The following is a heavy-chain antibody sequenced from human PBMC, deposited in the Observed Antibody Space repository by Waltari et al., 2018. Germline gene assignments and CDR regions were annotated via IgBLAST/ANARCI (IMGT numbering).Heavy chain of an antibody. J-gene: IGHJ4*02. Sequence: QVQLVQSGAEVKKPGVSVNVSCKASGYNFIGYYIHWVRQAPGQGLEWMGWINPNTGGTKYAQKYQGRVTLTRDTSISTAYMELSSLGSDDMAVFYCARQAARNFDYWGQGTLVTVSS. CDR2: INPNTGGT. CDR1: GYNFIGYY. CDR3: ARQAARNFDY. V-gene: IGHV1-2*02.